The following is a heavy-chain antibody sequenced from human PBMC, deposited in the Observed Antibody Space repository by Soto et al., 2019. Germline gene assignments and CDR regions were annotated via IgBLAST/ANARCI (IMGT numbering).Heavy chain of an antibody. CDR3: ARRGMSKIGFDS. Sequence: ASVKVSCKASGYIFSNYYLHWVRQAPGQGLEWMGVFNPSGDATHYAQNFQGRVTVTRDTSSSTVYMELSNLTSDDTAVYYCARRGMSKIGFDSWGQGTMVTVSS. CDR2: FNPSGDAT. D-gene: IGHD3-10*01. V-gene: IGHV1-46*01. CDR1: GYIFSNYY. J-gene: IGHJ3*02.